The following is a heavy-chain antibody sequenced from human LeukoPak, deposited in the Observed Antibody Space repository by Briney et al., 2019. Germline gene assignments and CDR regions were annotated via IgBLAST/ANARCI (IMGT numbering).Heavy chain of an antibody. CDR1: GFTFSSYA. J-gene: IGHJ4*02. CDR2: ISGSGGST. V-gene: IGHV3-23*01. CDR3: AKDLGYSSGWYEGYHFDY. Sequence: GGSLRLSCAASGFTFSSYAMSWVRQAPGKGLEWVSAISGSGGSTYYADSVKGRFTISRDNSKNTLYLQMNSLRAEDTAVYYCAKDLGYSSGWYEGYHFDYWGQGTLVTVSS. D-gene: IGHD6-19*01.